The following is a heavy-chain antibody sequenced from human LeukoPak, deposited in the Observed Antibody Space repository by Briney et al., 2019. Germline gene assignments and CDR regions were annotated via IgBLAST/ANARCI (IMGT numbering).Heavy chain of an antibody. J-gene: IGHJ2*01. V-gene: IGHV4-30-2*01. D-gene: IGHD6-13*01. CDR2: IYHSGST. Sequence: SETLSLTCTVSGGSISSGGYYWSWIRQPPGKGLEWIGYIYHSGSTYYNPSLKSRVTISVDRSKNQFSLKLSSVTAADTAVYYCARELGRLHAKQQLVTVDDWYFDLWGRGTLVTVSS. CDR3: ARELGRLHAKQQLVTVDDWYFDL. CDR1: GGSISSGGYY.